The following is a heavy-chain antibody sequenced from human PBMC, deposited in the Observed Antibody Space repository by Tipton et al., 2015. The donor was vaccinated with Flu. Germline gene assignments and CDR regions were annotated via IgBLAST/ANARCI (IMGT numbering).Heavy chain of an antibody. CDR1: GYSISSGYY. J-gene: IGHJ4*02. V-gene: IGHV4-38-2*01. D-gene: IGHD3-3*01. CDR3: ARTGFWSGDIDY. CDR2: IYHSGST. Sequence: TLSLTCAVSGYSISSGYYWGWIRQPPGKGLEWIGSIYHSGSTYYNPSLKSRVTISVDTSKNQFSLKPSSVTAADTAVYYCARTGFWSGDIDYWGQGTLVTVSS.